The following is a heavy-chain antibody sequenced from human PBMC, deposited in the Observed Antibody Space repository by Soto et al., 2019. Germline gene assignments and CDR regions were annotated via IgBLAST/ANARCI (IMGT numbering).Heavy chain of an antibody. D-gene: IGHD3-22*01. CDR1: GFTFGSYA. CDR2: VGGSGRST. J-gene: IGHJ4*02. V-gene: IGHV3-23*01. Sequence: GGSLRLSCAVSGFTFGSYAMSWVRQAPGKGLEWISVVGGSGRSTNYADSVKGRFTVSRDNSKNTLYLQMNSLRVEDTAVYYCAKNPNYDSTGYLYYFDYCGQGPLATVSS. CDR3: AKNPNYDSTGYLYYFDY.